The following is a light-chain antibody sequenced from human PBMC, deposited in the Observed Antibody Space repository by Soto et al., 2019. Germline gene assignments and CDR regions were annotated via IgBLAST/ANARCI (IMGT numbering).Light chain of an antibody. J-gene: IGLJ3*02. Sequence: QSVLTQPPSVSAAPGQTVTISCSGSSSNIGNNYVSWYQQLPGTAPKLLIYENNKRPSGIPDRFSGSKSGTSATLGITGLQTGDEADYYCGTWDSSLGAWVFGGGTKVTVL. CDR2: ENN. CDR1: SSNIGNNY. CDR3: GTWDSSLGAWV. V-gene: IGLV1-51*02.